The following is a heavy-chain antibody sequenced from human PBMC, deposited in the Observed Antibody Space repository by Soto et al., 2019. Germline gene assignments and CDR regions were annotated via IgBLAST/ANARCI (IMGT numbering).Heavy chain of an antibody. V-gene: IGHV3-7*01. J-gene: IGHJ4*02. CDR2: IKQDGSEK. Sequence: EVQLVESGGGLVQPGGSLRLSCAASKFTFSSYWMNWVRQAPGKGLEWVANIKQDGSEKYYVDSVKGRFTISRDNAKKALYLQMKRLEAEDTACYYCAGGGGWVIDSWGQGALVTVSS. D-gene: IGHD3-16*01. CDR1: KFTFSSYW. CDR3: AGGGGWVIDS.